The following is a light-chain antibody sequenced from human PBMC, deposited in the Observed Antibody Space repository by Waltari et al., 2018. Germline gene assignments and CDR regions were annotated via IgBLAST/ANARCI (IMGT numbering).Light chain of an antibody. CDR2: GAS. V-gene: IGKV3-15*01. Sequence: EVVMTQSPVTLSVSPGERATLSCRASQNVGSNLAWYHQKPGQAPRLLVYGASTRATGIPGRFSGSGSGTEFTLTISSLQSEDFAVYYCQQYNNWPRTFGQGTTVEIK. J-gene: IGKJ1*01. CDR3: QQYNNWPRT. CDR1: QNVGSN.